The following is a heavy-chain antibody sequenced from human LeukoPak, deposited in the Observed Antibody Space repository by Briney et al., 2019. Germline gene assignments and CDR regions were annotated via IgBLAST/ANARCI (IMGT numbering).Heavy chain of an antibody. D-gene: IGHD5-18*01. J-gene: IGHJ4*02. CDR1: GFTFSSYE. CDR3: AREGTAMVSFDY. V-gene: IGHV3-48*03. Sequence: GGSLRLSCAASGFTFSSYEMNWVRQAPGRGLEWVSYISSGGNTIYYAGSVKGRFTISRNNAKNSLYLQMNSLRAEDTAVYYCAREGTAMVSFDYWGQGTLVTVSS. CDR2: ISSGGNTI.